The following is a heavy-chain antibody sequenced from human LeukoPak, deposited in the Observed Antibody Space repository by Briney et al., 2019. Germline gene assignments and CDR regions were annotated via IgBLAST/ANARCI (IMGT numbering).Heavy chain of an antibody. CDR2: ISGRSSTI. Sequence: GGSQRLSCAASGFTLSDYSMNWVRQAPGKGLEWVSYISGRSSTIYYADSVKGRFTISRDNAKNSLYLQMNSLRVEDTAVYYCARDERGGYSYGLGFDYWGQGTLVTVSS. J-gene: IGHJ4*02. V-gene: IGHV3-48*04. CDR3: ARDERGGYSYGLGFDY. D-gene: IGHD5-18*01. CDR1: GFTLSDYS.